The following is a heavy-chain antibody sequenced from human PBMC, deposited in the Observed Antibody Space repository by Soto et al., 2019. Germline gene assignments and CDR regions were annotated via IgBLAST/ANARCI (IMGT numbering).Heavy chain of an antibody. CDR1: GYTFTSYG. CDR3: ARDRIAARFRYGMDV. D-gene: IGHD6-13*01. V-gene: IGHV1-18*04. Sequence: ASVKVSCKASGYTFTSYGISWVRQAPGQGLEWMGWISAYNGNTNYAQKLQGRVTMTTDTSTSTAYMELRSLRSDDTAVYYCARDRIAARFRYGMDVWGQGTTVPVSS. J-gene: IGHJ6*02. CDR2: ISAYNGNT.